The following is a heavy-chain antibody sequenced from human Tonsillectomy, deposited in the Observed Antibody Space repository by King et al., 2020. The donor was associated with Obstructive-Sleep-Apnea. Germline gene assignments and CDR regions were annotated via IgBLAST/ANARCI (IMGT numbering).Heavy chain of an antibody. J-gene: IGHJ4*02. CDR3: AREYWGPDY. V-gene: IGHV3-7*01. CDR1: GFTFSSYW. CDR2: IKQDGSVK. Sequence: VQLVESGGGLVQPGGSVRLSCGASGFTFSSYWMTWVRQAPGKGLEWLANIKQDGSVKNYEDSVKGRFTISRDNAKKSVFLQMNSLTAEDTAVYYCAREYWGPDYWGQGTLVTVSS. D-gene: IGHD3-16*01.